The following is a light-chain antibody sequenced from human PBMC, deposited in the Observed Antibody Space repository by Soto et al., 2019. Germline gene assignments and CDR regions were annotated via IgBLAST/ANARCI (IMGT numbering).Light chain of an antibody. J-gene: IGKJ1*01. CDR2: WAS. CDR3: QQYYNIPKT. CDR1: QILLHSNGYNY. V-gene: IGKV4-1*01. Sequence: DIVMTQSPLSLPVTHGEPASISFRSSQILLHSNGYNYLTWYQQKPGQPPKLLIYWASTRESGVPDRFSGSGSGTDFTLTISSLQAEDVAVYYCQQYYNIPKTFGQGTKVDIK.